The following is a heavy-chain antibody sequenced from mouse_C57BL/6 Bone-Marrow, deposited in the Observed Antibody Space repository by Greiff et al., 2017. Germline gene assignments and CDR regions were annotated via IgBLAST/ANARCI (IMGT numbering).Heavy chain of an antibody. CDR2: ISYDGSN. J-gene: IGHJ4*01. V-gene: IGHV3-6*01. Sequence: EVKLEESGPGLVKPSQSLSLTCSVTGYSITSGYYWNWIRQFPGNKLEWMGYISYDGSNNYNQSLKNRISLTRDTSKNQFFLKLNSVTTEDTATYYWARDDYYGSSYGSAMDYWGQGTSVTVSS. CDR1: GYSITSGYY. CDR3: ARDDYYGSSYGSAMDY. D-gene: IGHD1-1*01.